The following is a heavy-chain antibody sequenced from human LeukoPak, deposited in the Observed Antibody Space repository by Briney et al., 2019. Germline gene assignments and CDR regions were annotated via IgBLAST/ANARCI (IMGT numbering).Heavy chain of an antibody. D-gene: IGHD3-10*01. Sequence: PGGSLSLSCAASGFTFSSYAMHWVRQAPGKGLEGVAVISYDGSNKYYADSVKGRFTISRDNSKNTLYLQMNSLRAEDTAVYYCARDWWGLEWFGELRVDYWGQGTLVTVSS. V-gene: IGHV3-30-3*01. J-gene: IGHJ4*02. CDR3: ARDWWGLEWFGELRVDY. CDR2: ISYDGSNK. CDR1: GFTFSSYA.